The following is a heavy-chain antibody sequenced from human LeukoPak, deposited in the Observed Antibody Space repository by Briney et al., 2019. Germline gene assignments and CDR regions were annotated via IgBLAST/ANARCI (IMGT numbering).Heavy chain of an antibody. CDR1: GGSFSGYY. CDR2: INHSGST. J-gene: IGHJ4*02. D-gene: IGHD3-9*01. CDR3: AFTDILTGYYGIADY. V-gene: IGHV4-34*01. Sequence: SETLSLTCAVYGGSFSGYYWSWIRQPPGKGLEWIGEINHSGSTNYNPSLKSRVTISVDTSKNQFSLKLSSVTAADTAVYYCAFTDILTGYYGIADYWGQGTLVTVSS.